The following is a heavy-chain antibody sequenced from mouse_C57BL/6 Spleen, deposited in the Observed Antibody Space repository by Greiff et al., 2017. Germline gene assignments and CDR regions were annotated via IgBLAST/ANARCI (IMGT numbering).Heavy chain of an antibody. Sequence: EVQLQQSGPGLVKPSQSLSLTCSVTGYSITSGYYWNWIRQFPGNKLEWMGYISYDGSNNYNPSLKNRISITRDTSKNQFFLKLNSVTTEDTATYYCARDGLGEFDYWGQGTTRTVSS. V-gene: IGHV3-6*01. J-gene: IGHJ2*01. D-gene: IGHD4-1*01. CDR3: ARDGLGEFDY. CDR1: GYSITSGYY. CDR2: ISYDGSN.